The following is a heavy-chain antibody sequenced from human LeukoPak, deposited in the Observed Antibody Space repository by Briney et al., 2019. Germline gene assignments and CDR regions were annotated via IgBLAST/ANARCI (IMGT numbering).Heavy chain of an antibody. D-gene: IGHD6-13*01. CDR3: AKDIPGYSSSWPPSAFDI. CDR1: GGSISSYY. V-gene: IGHV4-4*07. Sequence: TPSETLSLTCTVSGGSISSYYWSWIRQPAGKGLEWIGRIYTSGSTNYNPSLKSRVTMSVDTSKNQFSLKLSSVTAADTAVYYCAKDIPGYSSSWPPSAFDIWGQGTMVTVSS. CDR2: IYTSGST. J-gene: IGHJ3*02.